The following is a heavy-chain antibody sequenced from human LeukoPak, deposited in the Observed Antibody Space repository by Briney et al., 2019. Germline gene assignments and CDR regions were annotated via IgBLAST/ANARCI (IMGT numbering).Heavy chain of an antibody. CDR2: INPSGGST. CDR1: GYTFTSYY. D-gene: IGHD5-24*01. CDR3: ARENRRDGCNFENGY. J-gene: IGHJ4*02. Sequence: ASVKVSCKASGYTFTSYYMHWVRQAPGQGLEWMGIINPSGGSTSYAQKFQGRVTMTRDMSTSTVYMELSSLRSEDTAVYYCARENRRDGCNFENGYWGQGTLVTVSS. V-gene: IGHV1-46*01.